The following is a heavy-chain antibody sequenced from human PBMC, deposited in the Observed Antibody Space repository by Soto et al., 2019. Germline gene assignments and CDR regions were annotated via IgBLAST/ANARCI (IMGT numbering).Heavy chain of an antibody. CDR2: ISSSSSYT. Sequence: GGSLRLSCAASGFTFSDYYMSWIRQAPGKGLEWVSYISSSSSYTNYADSVKGRFTISRDNAKNSLYLQMNSLRAEDTAVYYCARSFGSSWLRINWFDPWGQGTLVTVSS. V-gene: IGHV3-11*06. CDR1: GFTFSDYY. CDR3: ARSFGSSWLRINWFDP. D-gene: IGHD6-13*01. J-gene: IGHJ5*02.